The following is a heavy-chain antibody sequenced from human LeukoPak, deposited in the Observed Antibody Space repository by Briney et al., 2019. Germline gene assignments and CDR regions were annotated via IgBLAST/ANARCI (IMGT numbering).Heavy chain of an antibody. CDR1: GGTFSSYA. Sequence: SVKVSCKASGGTFSSYAISWVRQAPGHGLEWMGGMVPIFGTANYAQKFQGRVTNTTDEYMSTAYMEMSSLRSADTAVYYCAKVKYYDSSGYYLGYFDYWGQGTLVTVSS. D-gene: IGHD3-22*01. V-gene: IGHV1-69*05. CDR2: MVPIFGTA. CDR3: AKVKYYDSSGYYLGYFDY. J-gene: IGHJ4*02.